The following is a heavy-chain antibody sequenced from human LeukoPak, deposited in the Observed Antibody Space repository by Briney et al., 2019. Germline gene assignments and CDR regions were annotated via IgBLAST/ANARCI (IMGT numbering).Heavy chain of an antibody. CDR3: ARHNVVVVAAPLGWFDP. CDR1: GGSFSGYY. CDR2: IYYSGST. D-gene: IGHD2-15*01. Sequence: TSETLSLTCAVYGGSFSGYYWGWIRQPPGKGLEWIGSIYYSGSTYYNPSLKSRVTISVDTSKNQFSLKLSSVTAADTAVYYCARHNVVVVAAPLGWFDPWGQGTLVTVSS. V-gene: IGHV4-39*01. J-gene: IGHJ5*02.